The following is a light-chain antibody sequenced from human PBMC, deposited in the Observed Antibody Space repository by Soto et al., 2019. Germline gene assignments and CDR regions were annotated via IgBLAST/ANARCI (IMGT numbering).Light chain of an antibody. CDR1: QSITIY. V-gene: IGKV1-39*01. J-gene: IGKJ1*01. Sequence: DSQMTQSPSSLSASVGDRVTITCRASQSITIYLNWYQQQPAKAPRLLIYGASTLQTGVPSRFSGCGSMTDFTLTISDLQPEAFAKYYCQQTYTAPRTFGQGTKVDI. CDR3: QQTYTAPRT. CDR2: GAS.